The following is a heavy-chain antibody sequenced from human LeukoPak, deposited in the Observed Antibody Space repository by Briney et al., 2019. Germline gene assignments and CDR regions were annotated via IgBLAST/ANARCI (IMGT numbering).Heavy chain of an antibody. J-gene: IGHJ4*02. V-gene: IGHV3-23*01. CDR2: ISGSASTT. Sequence: GGSLRLSCAASGFTFSSYAMGWVRQAPGQGLEWVSSISGSASTTYYADSVKGRFTISRDNPRNTLYLQMNSLRADDTALYYCAKKKTNTWYAFDYWGQGALVTVSS. CDR1: GFTFSSYA. CDR3: AKKKTNTWYAFDY. D-gene: IGHD6-13*01.